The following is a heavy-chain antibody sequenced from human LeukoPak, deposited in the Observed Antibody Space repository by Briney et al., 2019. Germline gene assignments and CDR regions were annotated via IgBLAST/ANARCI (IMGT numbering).Heavy chain of an antibody. CDR2: ILYDGSTK. D-gene: IGHD6-19*01. J-gene: IGHJ6*02. CDR1: GFTFNSYA. CDR3: ARDRSGIAVVENYGMDV. V-gene: IGHV3-30-3*01. Sequence: GGSLRLSCAASGFTFNSYAMHWVRQAPGKGLEWVAVILYDGSTKYYADSVKGRFSLSRDNSKNTLYLQMNSLRAEDTAVYCCARDRSGIAVVENYGMDVWGQGTTVTVSS.